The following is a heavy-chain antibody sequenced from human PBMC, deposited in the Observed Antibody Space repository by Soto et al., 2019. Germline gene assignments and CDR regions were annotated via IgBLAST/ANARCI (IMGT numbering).Heavy chain of an antibody. CDR1: GFTFSSYA. J-gene: IGHJ4*02. V-gene: IGHV3-23*01. CDR2: ISGSGGST. CDR3: AKESSRWYGYYFDY. Sequence: VGSLRFSCAASGFTFSSYAMSWVRQAPGKGLEWVSAISGSGGSTYYADSVKGRFTISSDNSKNTLYLQMNSLRAEDTAVYYCAKESSRWYGYYFDYWGQGTLVTVSS. D-gene: IGHD6-19*01.